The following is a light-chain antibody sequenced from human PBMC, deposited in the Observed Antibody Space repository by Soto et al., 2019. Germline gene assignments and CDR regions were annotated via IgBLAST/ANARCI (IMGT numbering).Light chain of an antibody. CDR3: QQYNNRPPWT. CDR1: QTVSNN. J-gene: IGKJ1*01. CDR2: GAS. Sequence: EIVMTQSPVTLSASPGERATLSCRASQTVSNNLAWYQQKPGQTPRLLIYGASTRAPGIPARFTGSGSGTEFTLTISGPQSEDFAVYYCQQYNNRPPWTFGQGTRVEIK. V-gene: IGKV3-15*01.